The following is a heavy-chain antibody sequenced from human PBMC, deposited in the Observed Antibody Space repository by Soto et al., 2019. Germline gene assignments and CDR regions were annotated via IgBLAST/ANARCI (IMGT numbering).Heavy chain of an antibody. CDR1: GGSISSYY. Sequence: SETLSLTCTVSGGSISSYYWSWIRQPPGKGLEWIGYIYYSGSTNYNPSLKSRVTISVDTSKNQFSLKLSSVTAADTAVYYCASSHSGSYGDFDYWGQGTLATVSS. CDR2: IYYSGST. J-gene: IGHJ4*02. CDR3: ASSHSGSYGDFDY. D-gene: IGHD1-26*01. V-gene: IGHV4-59*01.